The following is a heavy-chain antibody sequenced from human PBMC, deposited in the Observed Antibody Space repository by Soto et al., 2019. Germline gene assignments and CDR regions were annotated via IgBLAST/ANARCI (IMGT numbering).Heavy chain of an antibody. CDR2: TYYRSKWYN. CDR1: VYGVSSNSAA. Sequence: PSQSLSLTCAISVYGVSSNSAAWNWMSQSPSRGLEWLGRTYYRSKWYNDYAVSVKSRITINPDTSKNQFSLQLNSVTPEDTAVYYCARVYSYAMEKKDAFHILGQGTMVSVSS. J-gene: IGHJ3*02. D-gene: IGHD2-8*01. CDR3: ARVYSYAMEKKDAFHI. V-gene: IGHV6-1*01.